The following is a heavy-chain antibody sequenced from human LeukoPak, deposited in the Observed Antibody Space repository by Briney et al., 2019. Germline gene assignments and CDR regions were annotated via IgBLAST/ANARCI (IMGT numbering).Heavy chain of an antibody. CDR3: ARNYYDTNGYYSGFDY. Sequence: SETLSLTCIVSGGSTSSYYWSWIRQPAGKGLEWIGRIYSSGSANYNPSLKSQVSMSVDTSKNQFSLKLNSVTAADTAVYYCARNYYDTNGYYSGFDYWGQGTLVTVSS. CDR1: GGSTSSYY. J-gene: IGHJ4*02. CDR2: IYSSGSA. V-gene: IGHV4-4*07. D-gene: IGHD3-22*01.